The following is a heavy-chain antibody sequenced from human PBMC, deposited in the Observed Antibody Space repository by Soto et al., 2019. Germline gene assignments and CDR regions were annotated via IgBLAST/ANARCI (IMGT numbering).Heavy chain of an antibody. CDR3: ARGGGPRWFGESAPKWFGP. CDR1: GYTFTNYD. J-gene: IGHJ5*02. V-gene: IGHV1-8*01. CDR2: MNPKSGNT. Sequence: QVQLVQSGAEVKKPGASVKVSCKASGYTFTNYDINWVRQATGQGLEWMGWMNPKSGNTGFAQNFQGRDTMTRDTSISTAYRELSSLRSEDTAVYYCARGGGPRWFGESAPKWFGPWCQGTLVTVSS. D-gene: IGHD3-10*01.